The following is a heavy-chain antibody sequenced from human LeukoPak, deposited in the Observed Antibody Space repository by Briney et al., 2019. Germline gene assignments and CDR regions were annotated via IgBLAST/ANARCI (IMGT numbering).Heavy chain of an antibody. Sequence: PSETLSLTCTVSGYSISNGYYWGWIRQSPGKGLEWVGSVSHRGSTYYNPSLRSRVTISVDTSKNQFSLKLTSVTTADTAVYYCAGEDYFDSSGYASWRFDIWGQGTMVTVSS. CDR2: VSHRGST. V-gene: IGHV4-38-2*02. D-gene: IGHD3-22*01. CDR1: GYSISNGYY. CDR3: AGEDYFDSSGYASWRFDI. J-gene: IGHJ3*02.